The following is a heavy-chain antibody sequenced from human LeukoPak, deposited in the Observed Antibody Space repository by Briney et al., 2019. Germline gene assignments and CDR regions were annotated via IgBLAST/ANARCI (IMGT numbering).Heavy chain of an antibody. J-gene: IGHJ4*02. CDR1: GFTFDDYG. D-gene: IGHD3-10*01. CDR2: INWNGGST. CDR3: ARDRYYIFDY. V-gene: IGHV3-20*04. Sequence: GGSLRLSCAASGFTFDDYGMSWVRQAPGKGLEWVSGINWNGGSTGYADSVKGRFTISRDNAKSTVYLQMNSLRAEDTAVYFCARDRYYIFDYWGQGAPVTVSS.